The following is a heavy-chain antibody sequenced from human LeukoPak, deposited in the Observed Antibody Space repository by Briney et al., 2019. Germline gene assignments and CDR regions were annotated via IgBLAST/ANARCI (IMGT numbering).Heavy chain of an antibody. Sequence: PSVTLSLTCTVSGGSISSYSWSWIRQPPGKGLEWIGLVYDGESTYYNPSLKSRVTISLDTFKNQVSLNLNSVTSPDTAVYYCARAGPRRDGYNFDCWGQGTLVTV. CDR2: VYDGEST. D-gene: IGHD5-24*01. J-gene: IGHJ4*02. V-gene: IGHV4-59*07. CDR3: ARAGPRRDGYNFDC. CDR1: GGSISSYS.